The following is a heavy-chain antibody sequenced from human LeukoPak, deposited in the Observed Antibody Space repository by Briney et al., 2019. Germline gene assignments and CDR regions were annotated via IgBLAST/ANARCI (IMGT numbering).Heavy chain of an antibody. Sequence: PSETLSLTCTVSGGSISSYYWSWIRQPPGKGLEWIGYIYYSGSANYNPSLKSRVTISVDTSKNQFSLKLSSVTAADTAVYYCARARGFGQWLVAPRGYYYYYMDVWGKGTTVTVSS. CDR1: GGSISSYY. D-gene: IGHD6-19*01. V-gene: IGHV4-59*01. CDR2: IYYSGSA. CDR3: ARARGFGQWLVAPRGYYYYYMDV. J-gene: IGHJ6*03.